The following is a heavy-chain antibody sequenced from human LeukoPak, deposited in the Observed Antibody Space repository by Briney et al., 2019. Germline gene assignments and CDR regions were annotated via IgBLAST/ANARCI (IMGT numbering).Heavy chain of an antibody. Sequence: GGSLRLSCTVSGFTVSSNSWSWVRQAPGKGLEWVSFIYSGGKTHSSDSVKGRFTISRDNSKNTLYLQMSSLRAEDTAVYSCAREEYYDSGGSGFDYWGHGTLVTVSS. CDR1: GFTVSSNS. CDR3: AREEYYDSGGSGFDY. V-gene: IGHV3-53*01. D-gene: IGHD3-22*01. J-gene: IGHJ4*01. CDR2: IYSGGKT.